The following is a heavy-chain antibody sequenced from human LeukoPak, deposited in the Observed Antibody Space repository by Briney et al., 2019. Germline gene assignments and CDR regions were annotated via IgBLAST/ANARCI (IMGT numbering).Heavy chain of an antibody. D-gene: IGHD2-2*02. V-gene: IGHV4-34*01. CDR1: GGSFSGYY. J-gene: IGHJ5*02. CDR2: INHSGST. CDR3: AGGHVSCSSTSCYTESYNWFDP. Sequence: SETLSLTCAVYGGSFSGYYWSWIRQPPGKGLEWIGEINHSGSTNYNPSLKSRVTISVDTSKNQFSLKLGSVTAADTAVYYCAGGHVSCSSTSCYTESYNWFDPWGQGTLVTVSS.